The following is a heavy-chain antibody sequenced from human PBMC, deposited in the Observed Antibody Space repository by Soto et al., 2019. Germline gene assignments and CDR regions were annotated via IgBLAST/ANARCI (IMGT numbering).Heavy chain of an antibody. Sequence: QVQLVESGGGVVQPGRSLRLSCAASGFSFSSCAMHWVRQAPGKGLEWVAVVSHDGSNKYYADSVKGRVTISRDNSIKTVYLQMNSLRAADTAVYYCARVSIAVAGIAYYFDYWGQGTLVTVSS. CDR3: ARVSIAVAGIAYYFDY. D-gene: IGHD6-19*01. V-gene: IGHV3-30-3*01. CDR1: GFSFSSCA. CDR2: VSHDGSNK. J-gene: IGHJ4*02.